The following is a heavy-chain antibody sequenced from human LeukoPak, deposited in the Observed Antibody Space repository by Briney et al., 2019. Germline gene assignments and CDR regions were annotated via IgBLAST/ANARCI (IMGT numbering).Heavy chain of an antibody. Sequence: ASVKVSCKASGYTFTSYDINWVRQATGQGLEWMGWMNPNSGNTGYAQKFQGRVTMTRNTSISTAYMELSSPRSEDTAVYYCARGPWDILTGNYMDVWGKGTTVTVSS. J-gene: IGHJ6*03. CDR1: GYTFTSYD. CDR2: MNPNSGNT. D-gene: IGHD3-9*01. V-gene: IGHV1-8*01. CDR3: ARGPWDILTGNYMDV.